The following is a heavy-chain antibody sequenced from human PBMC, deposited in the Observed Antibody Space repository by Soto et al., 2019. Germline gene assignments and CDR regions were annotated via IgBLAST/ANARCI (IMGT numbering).Heavy chain of an antibody. CDR1: GFTFRDYS. Sequence: PGGSLRLSCAASGFTFRDYSMSWIRLAPGKGLECVSVINRDSNYIHYADSVKGRFTISRDNSNNTLYLQMNSLRAEDTAVYYCAKDPTSYDSSAQFDSWGQGTLVTVSS. J-gene: IGHJ4*02. CDR3: AKDPTSYDSSAQFDS. CDR2: INRDSNYI. V-gene: IGHV3-21*04. D-gene: IGHD3-22*01.